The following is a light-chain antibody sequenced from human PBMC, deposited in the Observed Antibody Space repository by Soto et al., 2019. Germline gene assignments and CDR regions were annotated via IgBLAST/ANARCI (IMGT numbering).Light chain of an antibody. V-gene: IGKV3-15*01. CDR1: QSVSSN. J-gene: IGKJ2*01. CDR3: QQYNNWPRT. Sequence: EIVMTQSPATLSVSPGERATLSCRASQSVSSNLAWYQQKPGQAPRLLIYGASTRATGIPARFSGSGSGTEFTLTISSLQSEDFAVYYWQQYNNWPRTFGKGTKLEIK. CDR2: GAS.